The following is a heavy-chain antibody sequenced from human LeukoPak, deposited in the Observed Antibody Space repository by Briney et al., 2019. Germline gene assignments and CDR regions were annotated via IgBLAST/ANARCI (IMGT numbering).Heavy chain of an antibody. CDR2: ISGSGDST. CDR3: AKSNYYYGSGSYYTFDY. J-gene: IGHJ4*02. D-gene: IGHD3-10*01. Sequence: GGSLRLSCAASGFTFSSYGMSWVRQAPGKGLDWVSTISGSGDSTYYADSVKGRFTISRDNSKNTLYLQMNSLRAEDTAVYYCAKSNYYYGSGSYYTFDYWGQGTLVTVSS. V-gene: IGHV3-23*01. CDR1: GFTFSSYG.